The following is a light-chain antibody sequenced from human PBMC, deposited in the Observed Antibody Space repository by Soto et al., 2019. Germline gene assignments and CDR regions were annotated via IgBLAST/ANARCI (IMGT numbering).Light chain of an antibody. Sequence: QSALTQPASVSGSPGQSITISCTGTSSDVGGYNFVSWYQQHPGRAPKLLIYEVSRRPSGVSNRFSGSKSGDTASLTISGLQAEDEADYYCYSYRGYYTRVFGTGKKVTV. CDR3: YSYRGYYTRV. CDR1: SSDVGGYNF. J-gene: IGLJ1*01. CDR2: EVS. V-gene: IGLV2-14*01.